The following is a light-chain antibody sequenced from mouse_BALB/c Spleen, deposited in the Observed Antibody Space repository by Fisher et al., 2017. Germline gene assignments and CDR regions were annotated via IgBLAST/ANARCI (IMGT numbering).Light chain of an antibody. CDR1: SSVSY. Sequence: IVLTQSPAIMSASLGEEITLTCSASSSVSYMYWYQQKPGTSPKLWIYDTSKLASGVPGRFSGSGSGTSYSLTISSMEAEDAATYYCQQWSSNPPTFGAGTKLELK. J-gene: IGKJ5*01. CDR2: DTS. CDR3: QQWSSNPPT. V-gene: IGKV4-59*01.